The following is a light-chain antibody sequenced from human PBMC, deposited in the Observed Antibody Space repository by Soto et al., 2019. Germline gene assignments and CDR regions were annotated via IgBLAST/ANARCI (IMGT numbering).Light chain of an antibody. J-gene: IGKJ2*01. CDR3: QKNGSPPYT. CDR2: GAS. Sequence: IVLTQSPGTLSLSPGERATLSCRASQSVSSNYLAWYQQKPGQAARFLINGASNRPTAIADRFSGSGPGTDFTLTFSRWDPEDFAVYYCQKNGSPPYTFDQGTRL. CDR1: QSVSSNY. V-gene: IGKV3-20*01.